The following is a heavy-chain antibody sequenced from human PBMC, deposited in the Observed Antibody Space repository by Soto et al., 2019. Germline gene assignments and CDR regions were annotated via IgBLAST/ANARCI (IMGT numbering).Heavy chain of an antibody. V-gene: IGHV3-23*01. D-gene: IGHD3-22*01. CDR2: ITGNTGGT. Sequence: GGSLRLSCTTSGFTFSNYVMTWVRQAPGKGLEWVSSITGNTGGTYYADSVKGRFTISRDNSKDTMFLQMNSLRAEDTALYYCAKGDSGSYYHYWGQGALVTVSS. J-gene: IGHJ4*02. CDR3: AKGDSGSYYHY. CDR1: GFTFSNYV.